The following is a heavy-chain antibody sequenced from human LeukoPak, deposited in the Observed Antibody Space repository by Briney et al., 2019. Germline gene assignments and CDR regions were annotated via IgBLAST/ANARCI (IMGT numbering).Heavy chain of an antibody. D-gene: IGHD3-3*01. CDR2: IKQDGSEK. Sequence: GGSLRLSCAASGFTFSSYAMHWVRQAPGKGLEWVANIKQDGSEKYYVDSVKGRFTISRDNAKNSLYLQMNSLRAEDTAVYYCARDRYDFWSGYYPDAFDIWGQGTMVTVSS. CDR1: GFTFSSYA. V-gene: IGHV3-7*01. J-gene: IGHJ3*02. CDR3: ARDRYDFWSGYYPDAFDI.